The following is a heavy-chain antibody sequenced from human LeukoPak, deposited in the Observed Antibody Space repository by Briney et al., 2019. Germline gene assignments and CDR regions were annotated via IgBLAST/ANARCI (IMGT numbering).Heavy chain of an antibody. D-gene: IGHD3-22*01. CDR3: ARLPRRSSGILDKYYFDY. V-gene: IGHV4-59*08. CDR2: IYYSGST. J-gene: IGHJ4*02. CDR1: GDSISSYY. Sequence: PSETLSLTCTVSGDSISSYYWSWIRQPPGKDLEWIGYIYYSGSTNYNPSLKSRVTISVGTSKKQFSLKLSSVTAADTAVYYCARLPRRSSGILDKYYFDYWGQGTLVTVSS.